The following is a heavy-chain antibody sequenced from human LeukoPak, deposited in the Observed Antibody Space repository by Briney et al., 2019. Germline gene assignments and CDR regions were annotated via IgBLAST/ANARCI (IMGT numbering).Heavy chain of an antibody. CDR3: ARCLSPGYDDFDY. D-gene: IGHD5-12*01. J-gene: IGHJ4*02. CDR2: AHHRGSV. Sequence: SDTLSLTCTVSGDSISSYFWTWIRQPPGKGLEWIGCAHHRGSVNYNPSLKSRLSISVDTSKNQSSLTLSSVTAADAAVYYCARCLSPGYDDFDYWGQGTLVTVSA. CDR1: GDSISSYF. V-gene: IGHV4-59*07.